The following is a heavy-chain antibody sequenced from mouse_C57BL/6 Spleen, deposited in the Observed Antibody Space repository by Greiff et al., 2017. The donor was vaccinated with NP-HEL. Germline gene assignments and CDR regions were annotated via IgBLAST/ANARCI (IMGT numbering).Heavy chain of an antibody. V-gene: IGHV1-7*01. CDR1: GYTFTSYW. CDR2: INPSGGYT. J-gene: IGHJ2*01. Sequence: VQLQQSGAELAKPGASVKLSCKASGYTFTSYWMHWVNQRPGQGLEWIGYINPSGGYTKYKQKFKDKATLTADNSSSTAYMQLSSLTNEDSAVDYCARDGSSSYFDYWGQGTTLTVSS. CDR3: ARDGSSSYFDY. D-gene: IGHD1-1*01.